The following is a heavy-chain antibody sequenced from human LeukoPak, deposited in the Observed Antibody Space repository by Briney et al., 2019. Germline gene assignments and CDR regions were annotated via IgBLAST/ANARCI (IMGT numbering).Heavy chain of an antibody. J-gene: IGHJ3*02. CDR3: AKDQQRWLHGGAFDI. CDR2: IRYDGSNK. CDR1: GFTFSSYG. V-gene: IGHV3-30*02. Sequence: GGSLRLSCAASGFTFSSYGMHWVRQAPGKGLEWVAFIRYDGSNKYYADSVKGRFTISRGNSKNTLYLQMNSLRAEDTAVYYCAKDQQRWLHGGAFDIWGQGTMVTVSS. D-gene: IGHD5-24*01.